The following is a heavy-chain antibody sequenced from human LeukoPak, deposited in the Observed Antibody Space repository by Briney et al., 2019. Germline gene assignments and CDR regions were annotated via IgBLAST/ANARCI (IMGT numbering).Heavy chain of an antibody. V-gene: IGHV3-21*01. D-gene: IGHD6-13*01. Sequence: PGGSLRLSCAASGFTFSSYSMNWVRQAPGKGLEWVSSISSSSSYIYYADSVKGRFTISRDNAKNSLYLQMNSLRAEDTAVYYCARDPIGGYHDAFDIWGQGTMVTVSS. CDR1: GFTFSSYS. CDR2: ISSSSSYI. CDR3: ARDPIGGYHDAFDI. J-gene: IGHJ3*02.